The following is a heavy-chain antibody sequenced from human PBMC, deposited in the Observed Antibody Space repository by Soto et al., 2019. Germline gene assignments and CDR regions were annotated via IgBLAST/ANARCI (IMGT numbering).Heavy chain of an antibody. CDR1: GFTFSGYA. D-gene: IGHD3-10*01. CDR3: AKDSPFSGTGRLAFDY. CDR2: TGGSGVAT. Sequence: EVQLLESGGALVQPGGSLRLSCAASGFTFSGYAMPWVRQAPGKGLEWVSSTGGSGVATYYADSVTGRFTISRDNSKNTLYLQMDRLRAEDTAVYYCAKDSPFSGTGRLAFDYWGQGTLVTVSS. J-gene: IGHJ4*02. V-gene: IGHV3-23*01.